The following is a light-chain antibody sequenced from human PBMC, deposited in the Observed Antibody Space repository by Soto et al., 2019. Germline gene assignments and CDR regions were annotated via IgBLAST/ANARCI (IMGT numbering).Light chain of an antibody. CDR3: QQYGRSGT. CDR2: ATS. V-gene: IGKV3-20*01. CDR1: QSVSRTY. Sequence: SQSACTLSLSTGERATLSCRASQSVSRTYLAWYQQKPVQAPRLLIYATSSRATGIPDRFSGSGSGTDFTLTISRLEPEDFAVYYCQQYGRSGTFAQGTKVAIK. J-gene: IGKJ1*01.